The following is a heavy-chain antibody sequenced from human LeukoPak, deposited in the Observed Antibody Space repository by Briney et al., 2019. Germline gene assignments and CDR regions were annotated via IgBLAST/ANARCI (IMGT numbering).Heavy chain of an antibody. J-gene: IGHJ4*02. CDR3: ARAPPTYYAQNFDY. Sequence: SVKVSCKASGGTFSSYAISWVRQAPGQGLEWMGRIIPILGIANYAQKFQGRVTITADKSTSTAYMELSSLRSDDTAVYYCARAPPTYYAQNFDYWGQGTLVTVSS. CDR2: IIPILGIA. V-gene: IGHV1-69*04. D-gene: IGHD2-2*01. CDR1: GGTFSSYA.